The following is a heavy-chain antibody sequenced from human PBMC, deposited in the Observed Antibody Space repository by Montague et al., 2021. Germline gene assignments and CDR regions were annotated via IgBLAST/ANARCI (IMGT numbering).Heavy chain of an antibody. CDR1: GFTFDRYD. J-gene: IGHJ6*02. V-gene: IGHV3-21*01. CDR2: TSGRSTYI. Sequence: SLRLSCADSGFTFDRYDMNWVRQAPGKGLEWVSSTSGRSTYIYYGDSMKGRVIISRDNAKNSLYLQMNSLRVEDTAIYYCARQEYGLDVWGQGTTVTVSS. CDR3: ARQEYGLDV.